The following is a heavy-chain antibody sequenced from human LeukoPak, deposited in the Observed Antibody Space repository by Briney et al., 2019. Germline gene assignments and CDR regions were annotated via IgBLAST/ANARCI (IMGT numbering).Heavy chain of an antibody. CDR3: ARDLLWFGEFASPMDV. J-gene: IGHJ6*03. CDR2: ISYDGSNK. CDR1: GFTFSSYA. Sequence: GSLRLSCAASGFTFSSYAMHWVRQAPGKGLEWVAVISYDGSNKYYADSVKGRFTISRDNSKNTLYLQMNSLRAEDTAVCYCARDLLWFGEFASPMDVWGKGTTVTVSS. V-gene: IGHV3-30*04. D-gene: IGHD3-10*01.